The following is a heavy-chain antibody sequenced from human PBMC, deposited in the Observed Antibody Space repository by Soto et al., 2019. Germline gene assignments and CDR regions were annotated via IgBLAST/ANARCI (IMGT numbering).Heavy chain of an antibody. CDR1: GGSFSGYS. J-gene: IGHJ4*02. D-gene: IGHD2-15*01. V-gene: IGHV4-34*01. CDR3: ARGLSCSGGSCYPRPVYFDY. CDR2: INHSGST. Sequence: SETLSLTCAVDGGSFSGYSWSWIRQPPGKGLEWIGEINHSGSTNYNPSLKSRVTISVDTSKNQFSLKLSSVTAADTAAYYCARGLSCSGGSCYPRPVYFDYWGQGTLVTVSS.